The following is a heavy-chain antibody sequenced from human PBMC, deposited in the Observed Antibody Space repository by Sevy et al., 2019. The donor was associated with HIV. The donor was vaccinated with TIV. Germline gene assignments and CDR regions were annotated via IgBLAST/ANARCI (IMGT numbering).Heavy chain of an antibody. Sequence: GGSLRLPCTTSGFIFSTCGMHWVRQVPGKGLQWVAFIRYDGTNKLYADSLKGRFTISRDNSKNTLFLQLDSLRGEDTAVYFCAKDEGSARNPDYFESWGQGTLVTVSS. CDR3: AKDEGSARNPDYFES. CDR2: IRYDGTNK. J-gene: IGHJ4*02. CDR1: GFIFSTCG. D-gene: IGHD6-19*01. V-gene: IGHV3-30*02.